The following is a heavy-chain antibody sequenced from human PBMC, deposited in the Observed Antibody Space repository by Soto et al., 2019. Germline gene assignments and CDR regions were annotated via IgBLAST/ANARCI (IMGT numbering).Heavy chain of an antibody. CDR2: MDSSGST. Sequence: SETLSLTCTVSGGSTSSSGYYWGWIRQPPGKGLEWIASMDSSGSTYYGRSLRSRVTISVDTSKNQLSLKLGSVSAADTAVYYCVRQLSLLELRLGELSTFDNWGQGVQVTVSS. V-gene: IGHV4-39*01. CDR3: VRQLSLLELRLGELSTFDN. J-gene: IGHJ4*02. CDR1: GGSTSSSGYY. D-gene: IGHD3-16*02.